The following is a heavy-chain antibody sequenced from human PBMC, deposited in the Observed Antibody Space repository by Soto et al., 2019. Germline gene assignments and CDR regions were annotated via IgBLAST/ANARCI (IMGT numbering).Heavy chain of an antibody. CDR1: GFTFSTFD. D-gene: IGHD6-19*01. J-gene: IGHJ4*02. V-gene: IGHV3-23*01. CDR3: VKGAWLDY. Sequence: PGGSLRLSCAASGFTFSTFDMSWVRQPPGKGLEWVSVISGRDDSANYADSVKGRFTISKDKSSNTLYLQMDNLRAEDTAVYYCVKGAWLDYWGQGTLVPVSS. CDR2: ISGRDDSA.